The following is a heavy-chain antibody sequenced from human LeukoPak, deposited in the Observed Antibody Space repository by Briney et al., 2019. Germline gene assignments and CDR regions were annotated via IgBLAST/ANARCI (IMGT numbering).Heavy chain of an antibody. CDR3: ARDRRSSGWYGKYYYYYMDV. V-gene: IGHV3-53*01. Sequence: PGGSLRLSCAASGFTVSSNYMSWVRQAPGKGLGWVSVIYSGGSTYYADSVKGRFTISRDNSKNTLYLQMNSLRAEDTAVYYCARDRRSSGWYGKYYYYYMDVWGKGTTVTISS. J-gene: IGHJ6*03. D-gene: IGHD6-19*01. CDR2: IYSGGST. CDR1: GFTVSSNY.